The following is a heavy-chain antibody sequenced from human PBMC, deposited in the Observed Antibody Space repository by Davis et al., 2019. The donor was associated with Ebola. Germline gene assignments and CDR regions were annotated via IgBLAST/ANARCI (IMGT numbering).Heavy chain of an antibody. J-gene: IGHJ2*01. CDR2: IYYSGST. CDR1: GGSISSYY. Sequence: SETLSLTCTVSGGSISSYYWSWIRQPPGKGLEWIGYIYYSGSTNYNPSLKSRVTISVDTSKNQFSLKLSSVTAADTAVYYCVRGRSCSGLLCYWFFDVWGRGTVVTVSS. V-gene: IGHV4-59*01. CDR3: VRGRSCSGLLCYWFFDV. D-gene: IGHD2-15*01.